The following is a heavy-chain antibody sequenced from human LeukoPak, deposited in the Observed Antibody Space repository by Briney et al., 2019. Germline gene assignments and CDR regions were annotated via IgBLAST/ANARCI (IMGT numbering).Heavy chain of an antibody. J-gene: IGHJ4*02. D-gene: IGHD5-12*01. CDR1: GFTVSSNY. Sequence: GGSVRLSCAASGFTVSSNYMSWVRQAPGKGLEWVSVIYSGGSTYYADSVKGRFTISRDNSKNTLYLQMNSLRAEDTAVYYCASPGGGLRLGCWGQGTLVTVSS. CDR2: IYSGGST. CDR3: ASPGGGLRLGC. V-gene: IGHV3-53*01.